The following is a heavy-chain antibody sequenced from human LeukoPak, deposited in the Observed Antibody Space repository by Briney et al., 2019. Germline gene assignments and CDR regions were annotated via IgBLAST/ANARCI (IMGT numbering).Heavy chain of an antibody. CDR2: IGTAGDT. D-gene: IGHD2-15*01. V-gene: IGHV3-13*04. CDR1: GFSFSSYD. Sequence: GGSLRLSCAASGFSFSSYDMHWVRQATGKGLEWVSAIGTAGDTYYPGSVKGRFTISRENAKNSLYLQMNSLRAGDTAVYYCARGWSAVYGMDVWGQGTTVTVSS. J-gene: IGHJ6*02. CDR3: ARGWSAVYGMDV.